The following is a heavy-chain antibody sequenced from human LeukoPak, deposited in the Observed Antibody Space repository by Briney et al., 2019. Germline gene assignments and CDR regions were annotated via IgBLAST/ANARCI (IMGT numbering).Heavy chain of an antibody. J-gene: IGHJ4*02. Sequence: ASVKVSCKASGYALTSYGISWVRQATGQGLEWMGWISAYNGNTNYAQKLQGRVTMTTDTSTSTAYMELRSLRSDDTAVYYCARGYSGYDATTFDYWGQGTLVTVSS. V-gene: IGHV1-18*01. CDR3: ARGYSGYDATTFDY. CDR2: ISAYNGNT. D-gene: IGHD5-12*01. CDR1: GYALTSYG.